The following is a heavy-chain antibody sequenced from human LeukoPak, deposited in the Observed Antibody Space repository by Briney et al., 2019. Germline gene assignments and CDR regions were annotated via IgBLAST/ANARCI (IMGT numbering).Heavy chain of an antibody. Sequence: GGSLRLSCAASGFTFSDYEMTWVRQAPGQGLEWVGRIKAKAHGGTIEYAAPVKGRFTISRDDSKNTLYLQMNSLKTEDTAVYYCTTDGVGVEGATYDNWGQGTLVSVSS. D-gene: IGHD1-26*01. CDR3: TTDGVGVEGATYDN. CDR1: GFTFSDYE. J-gene: IGHJ4*02. V-gene: IGHV3-15*01. CDR2: IKAKAHGGTI.